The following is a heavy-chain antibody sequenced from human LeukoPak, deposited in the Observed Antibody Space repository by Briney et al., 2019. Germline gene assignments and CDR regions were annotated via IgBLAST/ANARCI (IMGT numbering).Heavy chain of an antibody. J-gene: IGHJ4*02. CDR3: ARQGRGQSGSYDY. V-gene: IGHV4-59*08. CDR1: AGSISPDY. D-gene: IGHD1-26*01. Sequence: SETLSLTCTVSAGSISPDYWSWIRQPPGKGLEWIGYIYYSGSTNYNPSLKSRVTISVDTSKNQFSLKLSSVTAADTAVYYCARQGRGQSGSYDYWGQGTLVTVSS. CDR2: IYYSGST.